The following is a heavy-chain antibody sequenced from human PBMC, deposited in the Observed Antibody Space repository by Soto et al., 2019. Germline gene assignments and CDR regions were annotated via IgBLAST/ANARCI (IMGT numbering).Heavy chain of an antibody. J-gene: IGHJ5*02. CDR3: AKDSVSPAPDPWFDP. CDR1: EVTFSSYA. CDR2: ISGSGGST. Sequence: GSLILSYRASEVTFSSYAMNWVRPAPGKGLEWVSAISGSGGSTYYADSVKGRFTISRDNSKNTLYLQMNSLRAEDTAVYYCAKDSVSPAPDPWFDPWGQGTLVTFSS. D-gene: IGHD2-2*01. V-gene: IGHV3-23*01.